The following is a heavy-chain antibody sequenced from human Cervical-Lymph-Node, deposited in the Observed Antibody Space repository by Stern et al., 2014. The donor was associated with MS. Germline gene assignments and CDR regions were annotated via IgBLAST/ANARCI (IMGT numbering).Heavy chain of an antibody. J-gene: IGHJ6*02. CDR2: ISYDGRNN. Sequence: VQLVQSGGGVVQPGGSLRLSCAASGFTFSSYGMHWVRQAPGKGLEWVAVISYDGRNNYYEDAVKGRFTISRDNSKNTLTLKKNSLRAEDTAVYYCAKDLGGSYYHYYYGMDVWGQGTTVTVSS. D-gene: IGHD1-26*01. CDR3: AKDLGGSYYHYYYGMDV. CDR1: GFTFSSYG. V-gene: IGHV3-30*18.